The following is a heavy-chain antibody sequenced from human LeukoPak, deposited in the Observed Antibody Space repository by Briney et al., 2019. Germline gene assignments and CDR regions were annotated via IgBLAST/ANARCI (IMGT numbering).Heavy chain of an antibody. J-gene: IGHJ3*02. V-gene: IGHV4-59*01. CDR2: LYNSGST. CDR3: ARASRGAFDI. Sequence: SETLSLTCTVSGGSISSYYWSWIRQPPGKGLEWIGYLYNSGSTNYNPSLKSRVTISADTSKNQSSLKLSSVAAADTAVYYCARASRGAFDIWGQGTMVTVSS. D-gene: IGHD1-26*01. CDR1: GGSISSYY.